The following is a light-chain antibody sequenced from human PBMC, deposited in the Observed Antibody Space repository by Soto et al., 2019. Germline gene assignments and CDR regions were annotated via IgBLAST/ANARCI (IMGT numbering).Light chain of an antibody. CDR3: LQDNNYPCT. V-gene: IGKV1-6*01. J-gene: IGKJ1*01. CDR1: LGIRDD. Sequence: AIQMTQSPSSLSASVGDRVTITCRASLGIRDDLGWYQQKPGTAPKLLIYSASSLQSGVPSRFSGSGSGTDFTLTISCLQPEDFATYFCLQDNNYPCTFGQGTKVEIK. CDR2: SAS.